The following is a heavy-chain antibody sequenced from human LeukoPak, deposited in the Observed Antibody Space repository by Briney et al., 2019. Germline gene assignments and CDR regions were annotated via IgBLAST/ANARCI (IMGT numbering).Heavy chain of an antibody. J-gene: IGHJ4*02. CDR1: GFTFSSYW. D-gene: IGHD1-26*01. CDR3: ARGWEVSAGSPFDY. CDR2: IKQDGSET. V-gene: IGHV3-7*01. Sequence: GGSQRLSCAASGFTFSSYWMSWVRQAPGKGLEWVANIKQDGSETYYVDSVKGRFTISRDNAKNSLYLQMNSLRAEDTAVYYCARGWEVSAGSPFDYWGQGTLVSVSS.